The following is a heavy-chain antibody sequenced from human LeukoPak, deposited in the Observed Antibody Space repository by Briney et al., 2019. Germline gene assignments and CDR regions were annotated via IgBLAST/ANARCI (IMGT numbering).Heavy chain of an antibody. CDR2: ISGSGGST. J-gene: IGHJ4*02. V-gene: IGHV3-23*01. Sequence: PGGSLRLSCAASGFTFSSYAMSWVRQAPGKGLEWVSAISGSGGSTYYADSVKGRFTISRDNSKNTLYLQMNSLRAEDTAVYYCAKDRITIFGVVIIRYFDYWGQGTLVTVSS. CDR3: AKDRITIFGVVIIRYFDY. D-gene: IGHD3-3*01. CDR1: GFTFSSYA.